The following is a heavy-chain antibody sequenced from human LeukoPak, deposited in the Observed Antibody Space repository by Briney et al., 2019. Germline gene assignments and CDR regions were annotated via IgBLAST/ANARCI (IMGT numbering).Heavy chain of an antibody. Sequence: GASVKVSCRASGYTFSGYFMHWVRQAPGQGLGWMGWIYPNSGGTKYAQKFQGRVTMTRDTSISTIYMELSSLRSEDTAVYYCARGAVAGTDYWGQGTLVTVSS. CDR1: GYTFSGYF. CDR2: IYPNSGGT. D-gene: IGHD6-19*01. CDR3: ARGAVAGTDY. V-gene: IGHV1-2*02. J-gene: IGHJ4*02.